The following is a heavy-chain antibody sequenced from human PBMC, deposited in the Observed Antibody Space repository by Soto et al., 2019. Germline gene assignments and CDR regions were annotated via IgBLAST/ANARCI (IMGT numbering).Heavy chain of an antibody. CDR2: IYSGGKT. Sequence: QLVESGGGLIQPGESLKLSCAASGLSVSTNFMSWVRQAPGKGLEWLAVIYSGGKTFYADSVKGRFTISKDNSKTTLSLQMNSLRAEDTAVYYCTRDAPGERPYYFYYYGMDVWGQGTTVTVSS. CDR3: TRDAPGERPYYFYYYGMDV. V-gene: IGHV3-53*01. J-gene: IGHJ6*02. CDR1: GLSVSTNF.